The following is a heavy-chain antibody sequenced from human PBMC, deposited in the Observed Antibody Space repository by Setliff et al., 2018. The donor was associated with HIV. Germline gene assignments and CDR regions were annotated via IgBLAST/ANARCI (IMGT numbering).Heavy chain of an antibody. D-gene: IGHD6-19*01. V-gene: IGHV3-30*04. CDR1: GFTFSSYA. Sequence: QTGGSLRLSCAASGFTFSSYAMHWVRQAPGKGLEWVAVISYDGSNKYYADSVKGRFTISRDNSKNTLYLQMNSLRAEDTAVYYCARVRVAGTMGDYWGQGTLVTVSS. J-gene: IGHJ4*02. CDR2: ISYDGSNK. CDR3: ARVRVAGTMGDY.